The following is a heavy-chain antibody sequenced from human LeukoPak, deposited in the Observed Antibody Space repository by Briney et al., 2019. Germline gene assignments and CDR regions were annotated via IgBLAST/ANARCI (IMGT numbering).Heavy chain of an antibody. CDR2: IYYSGST. J-gene: IGHJ4*02. Sequence: SETLSLTCTVSGGSISSYYWSWIRQPPGKGLEWIGYIYYSGSTNYNPSLKSRVTISVDTSKNQFSLKLNSVTAADTAVYFCARGRRDGYNLEYFDKWGQGTLVTVSS. D-gene: IGHD5-24*01. V-gene: IGHV4-59*08. CDR1: GGSISSYY. CDR3: ARGRRDGYNLEYFDK.